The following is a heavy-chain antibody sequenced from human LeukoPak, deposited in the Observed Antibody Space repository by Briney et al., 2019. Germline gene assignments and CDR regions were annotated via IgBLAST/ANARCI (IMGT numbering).Heavy chain of an antibody. V-gene: IGHV3-33*06. D-gene: IGHD6-19*01. CDR3: AKALGSGWSPSGPDY. CDR1: GFTFTSHA. Sequence: EGSLRLSCAPSGFTFTSHAMHWVRQAPGKGLEWVALIWYDGSSKNYADSVKGRFTISRDFSKNMLYLQMDSLRVEDTAVYYCAKALGSGWSPSGPDYWGQGTLVTVSS. CDR2: IWYDGSSK. J-gene: IGHJ4*02.